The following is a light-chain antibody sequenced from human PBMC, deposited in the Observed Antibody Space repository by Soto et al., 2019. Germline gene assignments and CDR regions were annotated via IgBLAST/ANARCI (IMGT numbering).Light chain of an antibody. CDR2: RTS. Sequence: EIVLTQSPGTLSLSPGERATLSCRASQSVSSSYLAWYQQKPGQAPRLLIYRTSNRATGIPDRFSGSGSGTDFTLTISRLEPEDFAVYWCQQYDSSPRTFGGGTKVDIK. CDR1: QSVSSSY. CDR3: QQYDSSPRT. V-gene: IGKV3-20*01. J-gene: IGKJ4*02.